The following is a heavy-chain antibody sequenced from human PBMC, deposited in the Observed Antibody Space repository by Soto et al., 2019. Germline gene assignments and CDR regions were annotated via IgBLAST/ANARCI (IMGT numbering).Heavy chain of an antibody. CDR2: LYHGGAT. J-gene: IGHJ4*02. V-gene: IGHV4-30-2*01. D-gene: IGHD5-18*01. CDR1: GGSISSGAYS. Sequence: QLQESGSGLLKPSQTLSLTCAVSGGSISSGAYSWSWIRQPPGKGLEWIGYLYHGGATYSNPSLKNRVTISGDWSKNQFSLKLNSVTAADTAVYYCARDFTAMGLFDYWGPGILVTVSS. CDR3: ARDFTAMGLFDY.